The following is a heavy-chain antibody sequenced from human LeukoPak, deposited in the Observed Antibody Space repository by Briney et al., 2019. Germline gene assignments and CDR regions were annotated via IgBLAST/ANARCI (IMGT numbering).Heavy chain of an antibody. J-gene: IGHJ6*02. Sequence: PGGSLRLSCEASGFTFSSYAMSWVRQAPGKGLEWVSAISGSGGSTYYADSVKGRFTISRDNSKNTLYLQMNSLRAEDTAVYYCAKDVSARNYYYYGMDVWGQGTTVTVS. V-gene: IGHV3-23*01. CDR2: ISGSGGST. D-gene: IGHD2-15*01. CDR3: AKDVSARNYYYYGMDV. CDR1: GFTFSSYA.